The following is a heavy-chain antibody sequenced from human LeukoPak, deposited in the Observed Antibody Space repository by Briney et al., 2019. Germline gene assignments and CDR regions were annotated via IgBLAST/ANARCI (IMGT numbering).Heavy chain of an antibody. V-gene: IGHV4-38-2*02. CDR3: ARGVFSDY. CDR2: IYHSGST. CDR1: GYSISSGYY. Sequence: SETLSLTCTVSGYSISSGYYWGWIRQPPGKGLEWIGSIYHSGSTYYNPSLKSRVTISVDTSKNQFSLKLSSVTAADTAVYYCARGVFSDYWGQGTLVTVSS. J-gene: IGHJ4*02. D-gene: IGHD6-13*01.